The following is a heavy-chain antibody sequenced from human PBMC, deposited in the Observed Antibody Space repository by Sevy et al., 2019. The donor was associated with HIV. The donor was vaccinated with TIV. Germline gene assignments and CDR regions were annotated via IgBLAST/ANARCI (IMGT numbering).Heavy chain of an antibody. Sequence: AAVKVSCETSGYRFTDYYIHWVRQAPGQGLEWMGWINPNSHVTKSAKKFQDRVIMTKDTSISTVYMELRGLTFDDSAAYYGARDQEFCNTITCYSGLDHWGHGSLVTVSS. V-gene: IGHV1-2*02. D-gene: IGHD1-26*01. CDR1: GYRFTDYY. J-gene: IGHJ4*01. CDR3: ARDQEFCNTITCYSGLDH. CDR2: INPNSHVT.